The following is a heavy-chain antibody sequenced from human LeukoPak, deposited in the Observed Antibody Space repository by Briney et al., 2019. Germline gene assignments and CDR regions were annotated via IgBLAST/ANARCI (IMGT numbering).Heavy chain of an antibody. D-gene: IGHD6-19*01. Sequence: PSETLSLTCTVSGGSISSGGYYWSWIRQPPGKGLEWIGYIYHSGSTYYNPSLKSRVTISVDRSKNQFSLKLSSVTAADTAVYYCASGYSSAGDYWGQGTLVTVSS. CDR2: IYHSGST. J-gene: IGHJ4*02. CDR1: GGSISSGGYY. CDR3: ASGYSSAGDY. V-gene: IGHV4-30-2*01.